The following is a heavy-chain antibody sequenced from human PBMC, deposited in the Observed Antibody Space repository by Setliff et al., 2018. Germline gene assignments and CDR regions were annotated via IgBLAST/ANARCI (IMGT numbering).Heavy chain of an antibody. Sequence: ASVKVSCKTSGFSFSTFGFSWVRQAPGQGLEWMGWISPYSGETNYAQKFQDRLSVTADTSSKTTYMELRSLTSDDTAVYFCTRSRAPRVVLAANFDLWGQGTLVTVSS. J-gene: IGHJ4*02. CDR2: ISPYSGET. CDR1: GFSFSTFG. CDR3: TRSRAPRVVLAANFDL. V-gene: IGHV1-18*01. D-gene: IGHD2-15*01.